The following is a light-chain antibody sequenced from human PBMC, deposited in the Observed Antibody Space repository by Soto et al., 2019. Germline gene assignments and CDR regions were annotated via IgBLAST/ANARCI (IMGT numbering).Light chain of an antibody. V-gene: IGLV2-14*02. CDR3: CSYTARSTLV. J-gene: IGLJ3*02. Sequence: QAVVTQPASVSGSPGQSITVSCTGTSSDIGSYNLVSWYQHLPGKAPKLMIYEGSKRPSGVSHRFSGSKSGNTASLTISGLQAEDEADYYCCSYTARSTLVFGGGTKLTVL. CDR2: EGS. CDR1: SSDIGSYNL.